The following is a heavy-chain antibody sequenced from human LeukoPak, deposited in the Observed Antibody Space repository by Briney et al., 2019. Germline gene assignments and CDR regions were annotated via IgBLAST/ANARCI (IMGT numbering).Heavy chain of an antibody. CDR1: GYTFTSYG. CDR3: AGPGYDILTGSNHHDDYGMDV. V-gene: IGHV1-18*01. J-gene: IGHJ6*02. D-gene: IGHD3-9*01. CDR2: ISAYNGNT. Sequence: ASVTVSCKASGYTFTSYGISWVRQAPGQGLEWMGWISAYNGNTNYAQKLQGRVTMTTDTSTSTAYMELRSLRSDDTAVYYCAGPGYDILTGSNHHDDYGMDVWGQGTTVTVSS.